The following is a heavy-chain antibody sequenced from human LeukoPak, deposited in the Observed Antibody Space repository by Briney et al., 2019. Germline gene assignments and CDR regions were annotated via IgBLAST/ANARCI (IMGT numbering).Heavy chain of an antibody. CDR1: GGSFSGYY. V-gene: IGHV4-34*01. CDR3: ARAWSCSGGSCYGALGY. CDR2: INHSGST. D-gene: IGHD2-15*01. J-gene: IGHJ4*02. Sequence: ASETLSLTCAVYGGSFSGYYWSWIRQPPGKGLEWIGEINHSGSTNYNPSLKSRVTISVDTSKNQFSLKLSSVTAADTAVYYCARAWSCSGGSCYGALGYWGQGTLVTVSS.